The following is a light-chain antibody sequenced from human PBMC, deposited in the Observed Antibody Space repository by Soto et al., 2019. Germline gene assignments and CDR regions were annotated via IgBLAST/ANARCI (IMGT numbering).Light chain of an antibody. CDR1: QSISSW. V-gene: IGKV1-5*03. CDR2: KAS. J-gene: IGKJ1*01. Sequence: DIQMTQSPSTLSASVGDRVTITCRASQSISSWLAWYQQKPGKAPKLLIYKASSLESGVPSRFSGSGSGTEITLTISSLQPDDFGTYYCQQYNSYSWTFGQGTKVEIK. CDR3: QQYNSYSWT.